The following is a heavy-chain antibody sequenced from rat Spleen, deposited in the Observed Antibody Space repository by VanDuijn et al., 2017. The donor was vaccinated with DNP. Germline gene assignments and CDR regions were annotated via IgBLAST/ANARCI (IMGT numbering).Heavy chain of an antibody. J-gene: IGHJ2*01. D-gene: IGHD1-2*01. CDR2: ISYESSCT. Sequence: VQLKESGPGLVQPSQTLSLTCTVSGFSLTTYGLAWVRQPPGKGLEWVASISYESSCTYYGDSVKGRFTISRDDAKSTLYLQMNSLRSEDTATYYCARQLYLPLFDYWGQGVMVTVSS. CDR1: GFSLTTYG. CDR3: ARQLYLPLFDY. V-gene: IGHV5-22*01.